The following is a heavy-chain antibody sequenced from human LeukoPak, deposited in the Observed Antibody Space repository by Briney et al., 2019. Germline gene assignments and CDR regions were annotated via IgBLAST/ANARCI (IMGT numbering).Heavy chain of an antibody. CDR3: TKAPYSYSSSLDY. CDR2: ISWDGVTK. J-gene: IGHJ4*02. V-gene: IGHV3-9*01. D-gene: IGHD6-6*01. CDR1: GFSFHDYT. Sequence: GGSLRLSCAASGFSFHDYTMHWVRQAPGKGPEWVSGISWDGVTKDYADSVKGRFTISRDNAKKSLNLQMISLSAEDTALYYCTKAPYSYSSSLDYWGQGVHVTVSS.